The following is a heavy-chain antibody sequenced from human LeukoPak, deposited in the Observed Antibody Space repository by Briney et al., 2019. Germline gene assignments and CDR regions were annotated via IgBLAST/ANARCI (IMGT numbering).Heavy chain of an antibody. J-gene: IGHJ4*02. CDR1: GYTFTGYY. CDR2: INPNSGGT. Sequence: GASVKVSCKASGYTFTGYYMHWVRQAPGQGFVWMGWINPNSGGTNYAQKFQGRVTMTRDTSISTAYMELSRLRSDDTAVYYCARATSLLVVVIKDWGQGTLVTVSS. V-gene: IGHV1-2*02. D-gene: IGHD3-22*01. CDR3: ARATSLLVVVIKD.